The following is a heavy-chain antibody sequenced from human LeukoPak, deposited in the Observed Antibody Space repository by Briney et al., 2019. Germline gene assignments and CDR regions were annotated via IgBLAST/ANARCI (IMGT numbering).Heavy chain of an antibody. V-gene: IGHV3-23*01. Sequence: GGSLRLSCAASGFTFSSYAMSWVRQAPGKGLEWVSAISGSGGSTYYADSVKGRFTISRDNSKNTLYLQMNSLRAEDTAVYYCASRNTLRIAAAGTDYWGQGTLVTVSS. D-gene: IGHD6-13*01. J-gene: IGHJ4*02. CDR1: GFTFSSYA. CDR3: ASRNTLRIAAAGTDY. CDR2: ISGSGGST.